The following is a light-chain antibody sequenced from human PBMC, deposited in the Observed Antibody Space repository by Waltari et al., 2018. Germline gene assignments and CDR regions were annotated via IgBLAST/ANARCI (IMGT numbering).Light chain of an antibody. Sequence: RASQSISDYLNWFQVKPGRAPNLLIYAATGLQSGVPSRFNGSGSGAHFTLTISRLRPEDSASYFCQQNYRTPPTFGQGTKVEI. CDR3: QQNYRTPPT. J-gene: IGKJ1*01. CDR1: QSISDY. V-gene: IGKV1-39*01. CDR2: AAT.